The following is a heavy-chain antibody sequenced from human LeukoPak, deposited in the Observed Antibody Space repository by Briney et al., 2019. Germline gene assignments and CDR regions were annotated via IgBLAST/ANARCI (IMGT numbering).Heavy chain of an antibody. Sequence: GGSLRLSCTVSGFPLSSYWMHWVRQAPGKGREWVSRIDEKGGVRTYADSGKGRFTVSSDNAKQTVYLQMNNLEVGDTVIYYCVRDLILVWTPGDDFDFWGQGTLVTVSS. J-gene: IGHJ4*02. D-gene: IGHD3-16*01. CDR1: GFPLSSYW. CDR3: VRDLILVWTPGDDFDF. V-gene: IGHV3-74*01. CDR2: IDEKGGVR.